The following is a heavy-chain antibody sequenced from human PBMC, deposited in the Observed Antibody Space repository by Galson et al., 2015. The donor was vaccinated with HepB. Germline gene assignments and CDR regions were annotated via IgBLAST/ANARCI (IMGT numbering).Heavy chain of an antibody. Sequence: SVKVACKASGGTFRSYAISWVRQAPGQGLEWMGGIIPIFGTANYAQKFQGRVTITADESTSKAYMERSSLRSEDTALYYCARDYPPRSYGPAWGYYYGMDVWGQGTTVTVSS. J-gene: IGHJ6*02. CDR1: GGTFRSYA. D-gene: IGHD5-18*01. CDR2: IIPIFGTA. V-gene: IGHV1-69*13. CDR3: ARDYPPRSYGPAWGYYYGMDV.